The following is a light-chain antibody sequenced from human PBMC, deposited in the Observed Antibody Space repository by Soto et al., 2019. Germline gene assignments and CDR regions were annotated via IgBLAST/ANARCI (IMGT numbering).Light chain of an antibody. J-gene: IGLJ3*02. CDR1: GSDVGAYNY. Sequence: SALTQPASVSGSPGQSITISCIGTGSDVGAYNYVTWYQQHPGKAPKLMIFDVSNRPSGVSNRFSGSKSGNTASLTISGLQAEDEADYYCSSYTSSRTWVFGGGTKVTVL. CDR3: SSYTSSRTWV. CDR2: DVS. V-gene: IGLV2-14*03.